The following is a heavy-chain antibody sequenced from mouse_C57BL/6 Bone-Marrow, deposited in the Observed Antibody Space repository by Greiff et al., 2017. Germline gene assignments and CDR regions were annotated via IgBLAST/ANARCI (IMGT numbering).Heavy chain of an antibody. Sequence: VQLQQSGAELVRPGASVKLSCKASGYTFTDYYINWVKQRPGQGLEWIARIYPGSGNTYYNEKFKGKATLTAEKSSSTAYMQLSSLTSEDSAVYFCARKGLYSYFDDWGQGTTLTVSS. V-gene: IGHV1-76*01. D-gene: IGHD3-2*02. CDR2: IYPGSGNT. J-gene: IGHJ2*01. CDR3: ARKGLYSYFDD. CDR1: GYTFTDYY.